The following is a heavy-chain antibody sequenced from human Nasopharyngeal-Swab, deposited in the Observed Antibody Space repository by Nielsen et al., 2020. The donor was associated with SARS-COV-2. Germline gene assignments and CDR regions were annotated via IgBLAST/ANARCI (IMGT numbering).Heavy chain of an antibody. J-gene: IGHJ6*03. Sequence: SETLSLTCTVSGGSITSGGYYWNWIRQTPEKGLEWIGYISDSGTTSYSPSLKSRLIISMGTSQNQISLKLASVTAAEAAVYYCAGGSDYGDLYYYYYMDVWGNGTTVTVSS. D-gene: IGHD4-17*01. CDR2: ISDSGTT. V-gene: IGHV4-31*03. CDR1: GGSITSGGYY. CDR3: AGGSDYGDLYYYYYMDV.